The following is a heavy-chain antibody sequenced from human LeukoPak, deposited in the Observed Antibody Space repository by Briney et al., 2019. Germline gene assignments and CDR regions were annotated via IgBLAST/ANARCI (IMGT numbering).Heavy chain of an antibody. CDR1: GFTFTHAC. V-gene: IGHV3-15*01. J-gene: IGHJ4*02. Sequence: PGGTLRLFCGASGFTFTHACATGAPHASAKGLEDVGRNRSNADGGTTDHAAHVKGRFTISRYDSRNTLYLQMNSLKTEDTAVYYCATIRTVQDKSFDYWGQGTLVAVSS. CDR3: ATIRTVQDKSFDY. D-gene: IGHD3/OR15-3a*01. CDR2: NRSNADGGTT.